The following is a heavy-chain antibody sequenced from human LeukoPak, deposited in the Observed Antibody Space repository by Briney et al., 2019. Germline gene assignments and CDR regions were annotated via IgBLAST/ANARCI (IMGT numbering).Heavy chain of an antibody. V-gene: IGHV1-2*02. Sequence: ASVKVSCKASGYTFTGYYMHWVRQAPGQGLEWMGWINPNSGGTNYAQKFQGRVTMTRDTSISTAYMELSRLRSDDTAVYYCARGRDIVVVPAAFDYWGQGTLVTVSS. J-gene: IGHJ4*02. CDR1: GYTFTGYY. CDR3: ARGRDIVVVPAAFDY. D-gene: IGHD2-2*01. CDR2: INPNSGGT.